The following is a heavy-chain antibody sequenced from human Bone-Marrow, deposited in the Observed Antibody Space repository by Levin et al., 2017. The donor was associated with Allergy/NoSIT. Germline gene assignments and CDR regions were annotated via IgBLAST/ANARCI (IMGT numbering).Heavy chain of an antibody. CDR2: INPNSGGT. V-gene: IGHV1-2*06. J-gene: IGHJ6*03. D-gene: IGHD4-17*01. Sequence: ASVKVSCKASGYTFTGYYIHWVRQAPGQGLEWMGRINPNSGGTNSAQKFQGRVTMTRDTSITTAYMELSRLRSDDTALYYCARDPRIYGDYSSYYYYYMDGWGKGTTVTVSS. CDR1: GYTFTGYY. CDR3: ARDPRIYGDYSSYYYYYMDG.